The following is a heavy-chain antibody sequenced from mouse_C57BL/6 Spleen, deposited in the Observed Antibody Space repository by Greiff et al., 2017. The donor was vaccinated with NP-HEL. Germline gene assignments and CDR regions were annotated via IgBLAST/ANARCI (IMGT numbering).Heavy chain of an antibody. Sequence: DVQLQESGPGLVKPSQSLSLTCSVTGYSITSGYYWNWIRQFPGNKLEWMGYISYDGSNNYNPSLKNRISITRDTSKNQFFLKLNSVTTEDTATYYCAREEIYYDYDGFAYWGQGTLVTVSA. D-gene: IGHD2-4*01. J-gene: IGHJ3*01. CDR2: ISYDGSN. V-gene: IGHV3-6*01. CDR3: AREEIYYDYDGFAY. CDR1: GYSITSGYY.